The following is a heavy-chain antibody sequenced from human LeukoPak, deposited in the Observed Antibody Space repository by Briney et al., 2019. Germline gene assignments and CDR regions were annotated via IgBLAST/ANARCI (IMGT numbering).Heavy chain of an antibody. Sequence: SETLSLTCTVSGGSIVSYYWSWIRQPPGKGLEWIGYIYYTGSTNYNPSLKSRVTISVDTSKNQFSLKLSSVTAADTAVYYCTRYLAAGYFDLWGRGTLVTVSS. CDR3: TRYLAAGYFDL. CDR2: IYYTGST. V-gene: IGHV4-59*08. J-gene: IGHJ2*01. D-gene: IGHD6-25*01. CDR1: GGSIVSYY.